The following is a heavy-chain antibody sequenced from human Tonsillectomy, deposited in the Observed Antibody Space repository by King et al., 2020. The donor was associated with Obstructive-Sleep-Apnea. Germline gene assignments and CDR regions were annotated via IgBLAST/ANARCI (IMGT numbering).Heavy chain of an antibody. CDR2: IYYIGST. CDR3: ARNTHWFDP. V-gene: IGHV4-39*07. Sequence: QLQESGPGLVKPSETLSLTCTVSGGSISSSSYYWGWVRQPPGKGLGGIGRIYYIGSTYYNPSLKSRVPISVDTSKNQFSLKLSSVTAADTAVYYCARNTHWFDPWGQGTLVTVSS. CDR1: GGSISSSSYY. D-gene: IGHD2-15*01. J-gene: IGHJ5*02.